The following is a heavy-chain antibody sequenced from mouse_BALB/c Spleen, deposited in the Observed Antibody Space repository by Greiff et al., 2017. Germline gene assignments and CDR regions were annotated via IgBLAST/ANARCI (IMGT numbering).Heavy chain of an antibody. J-gene: IGHJ4*01. Sequence: VQLQQPGAELVKPGASVKLSCKASGYTFTSYWMHWVKQRPGQGLEWIGEINPSNGRTNYNEKFKSKATLTVDKSSSTAYMQLSSLTSEDSAVYYCARAFITTVVAGDYYAMDYWGQGTSVTVSS. V-gene: IGHV1S81*02. CDR1: GYTFTSYW. CDR2: INPSNGRT. D-gene: IGHD1-1*01. CDR3: ARAFITTVVAGDYYAMDY.